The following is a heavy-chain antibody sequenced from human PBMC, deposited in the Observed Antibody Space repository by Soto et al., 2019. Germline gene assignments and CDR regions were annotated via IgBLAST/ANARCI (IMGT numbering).Heavy chain of an antibody. V-gene: IGHV4-31*03. CDR2: IYYSGST. CDR1: GDSISSGGFH. J-gene: IGHJ4*02. Sequence: QVQLQESGPGLVKPSQTLSLACTVSGDSISSGGFHWSWIRQHPGRGLEWMGYIYYSGSTYTNPSIKSRVTISLDTSKIQFCLKLSSVTAADTAVYYCARVAYDYDSSSFAYWGQGILVTVSS. D-gene: IGHD3-22*01. CDR3: ARVAYDYDSSSFAY.